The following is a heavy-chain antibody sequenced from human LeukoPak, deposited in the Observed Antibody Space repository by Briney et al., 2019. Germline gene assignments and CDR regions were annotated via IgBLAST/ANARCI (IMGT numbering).Heavy chain of an antibody. CDR1: GFTFSSFG. CDR2: VWYDASNK. J-gene: IGHJ5*01. V-gene: IGHV3-33*01. Sequence: PGRSLTLSCAASGFTFSSFGMHWVRQAPGKGLEWVAVVWYDASNKYYADSVKGRFTISRDNSKNTLYLQMNSLREDDTAVYYCVRGVGVSRFNYLDSWGQGTLVIVSS. D-gene: IGHD6-13*01. CDR3: VRGVGVSRFNYLDS.